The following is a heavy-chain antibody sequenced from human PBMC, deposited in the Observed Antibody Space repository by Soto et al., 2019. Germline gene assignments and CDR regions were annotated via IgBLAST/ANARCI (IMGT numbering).Heavy chain of an antibody. CDR1: GYTFAAYY. CDR3: ARDPDYGDYWGYFFDS. Sequence: HVQLVQSGAEVKKPGASVKVSCKTSGYTFAAYYIHWIRQAPGQGLEWMGWINPTSGGTVYAQNFQDRVTMTRDTSISTAYMELRRLNSDDTAVYYCARDPDYGDYWGYFFDSWDQGTPVTVSS. CDR2: INPTSGGT. D-gene: IGHD4-17*01. V-gene: IGHV1-2*02. J-gene: IGHJ4*02.